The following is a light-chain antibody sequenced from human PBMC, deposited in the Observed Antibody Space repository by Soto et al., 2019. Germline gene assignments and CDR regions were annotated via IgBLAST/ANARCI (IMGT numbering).Light chain of an antibody. CDR3: GTSDSSLSANEV. CDR2: DNY. Sequence: QSVLTQPPSVSAAPGQMVTISCSGSSSNIGNNYVSWYQQHPGTATKLLIYDNYNRPSGSPARFSGSKYGTSATLGITGLQTGDEADYYCGTSDSSLSANEVFGTGTKLTVL. V-gene: IGLV1-51*01. J-gene: IGLJ1*01. CDR1: SSNIGNNY.